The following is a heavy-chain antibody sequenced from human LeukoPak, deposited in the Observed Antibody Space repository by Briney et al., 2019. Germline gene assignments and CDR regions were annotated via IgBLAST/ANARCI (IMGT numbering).Heavy chain of an antibody. CDR3: VRSPIGASAY. Sequence: RASVTVSCKPSGYTFTDSYIHGVRQAPAVGVPWVGWISPNNGDTKYAEDFQDRVTMTRDTSINTAYMELTGLTPDDTAVYYCVRSPIGASAYWGRGTLVTVSS. J-gene: IGHJ4*02. D-gene: IGHD3-10*01. CDR2: ISPNNGDT. V-gene: IGHV1-2*02. CDR1: GYTFTDSY.